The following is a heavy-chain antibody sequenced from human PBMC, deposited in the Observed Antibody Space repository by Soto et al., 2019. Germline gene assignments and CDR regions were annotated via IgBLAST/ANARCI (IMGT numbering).Heavy chain of an antibody. CDR1: GFTFSSYG. D-gene: IGHD5-12*01. CDR2: IWYDGSNK. J-gene: IGHJ4*02. Sequence: QVQLVESGGGVVQPGRSLRLSCAASGFTFSSYGMHWVRQAPGKGLEWVAVIWYDGSNKYYADSVKGRFTISRDNSKNTLYLQMNSLRAEDTAXXXCARDRGRWLVSYYFDYWGQGTLV. V-gene: IGHV3-33*01. CDR3: ARDRGRWLVSYYFDY.